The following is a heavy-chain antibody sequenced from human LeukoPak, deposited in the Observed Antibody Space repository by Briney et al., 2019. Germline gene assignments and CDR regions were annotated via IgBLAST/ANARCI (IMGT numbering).Heavy chain of an antibody. CDR1: GFTFGDYY. V-gene: IGHV3-11*01. CDR3: ARYRVITNDYFDS. Sequence: GGSLRLSCAASGFTFGDYYMCWIRQAPGKGLEWVSYISHSGNTIREADSVKGRFTISRDNAQNSLFLQMKSLRAEDTAVYYCARYRVITNDYFDSWGQGTLVTVSS. J-gene: IGHJ4*02. D-gene: IGHD3-16*01. CDR2: ISHSGNTI.